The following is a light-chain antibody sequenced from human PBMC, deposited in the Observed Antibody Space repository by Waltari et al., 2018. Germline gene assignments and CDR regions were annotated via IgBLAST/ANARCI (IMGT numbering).Light chain of an antibody. CDR1: SSDVGGYNY. J-gene: IGLJ2*01. Sequence: QSALTQPRSVSGSPGQSFTISCTGTSSDVGGYNYVSWYQQHPGKAPKLMIHDVNKRPSGVPDRFSGSKSGNTASLTISGLQAEDEADYYCCSYAGSYIFGVFGGGTKLTVL. CDR3: CSYAGSYIFGV. V-gene: IGLV2-11*01. CDR2: DVN.